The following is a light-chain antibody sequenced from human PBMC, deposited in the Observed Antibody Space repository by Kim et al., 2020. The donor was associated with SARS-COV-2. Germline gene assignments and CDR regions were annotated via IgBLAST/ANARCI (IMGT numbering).Light chain of an antibody. Sequence: PGSRPTLSCRASRIVYRHLAWYQQNPGQAPRLLIYGSSTRATGVPARFSGSGSETEFTLTISSLQSEDFAVYYCHQYNNWPPFTFGGGTQVDIK. V-gene: IGKV3-15*01. CDR3: HQYNNWPPFT. J-gene: IGKJ4*01. CDR2: GSS. CDR1: RIVYRH.